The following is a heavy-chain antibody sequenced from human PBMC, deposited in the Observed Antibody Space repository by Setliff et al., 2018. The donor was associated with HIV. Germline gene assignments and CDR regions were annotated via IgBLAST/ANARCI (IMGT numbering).Heavy chain of an antibody. CDR3: VKGQFLEWFNWFDP. D-gene: IGHD3-3*01. CDR2: ISSNGGNT. V-gene: IGHV3-64D*09. J-gene: IGHJ5*02. Sequence: TGGSLRLSCAASGFTLSIYEMNWVGQAPGKGLEWLSYISSNGGNTYYTDSVKGRFTISRDNAKNTLYLQMSSLRSEDTAVYYCVKGQFLEWFNWFDPWGQGTLVTVSS. CDR1: GFTLSIYE.